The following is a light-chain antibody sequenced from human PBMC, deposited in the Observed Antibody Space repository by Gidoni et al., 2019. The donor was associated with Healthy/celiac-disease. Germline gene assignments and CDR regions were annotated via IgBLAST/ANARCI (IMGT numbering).Light chain of an antibody. J-gene: IGKJ3*01. CDR1: QSVSSY. V-gene: IGKV3-11*01. CDR3: QQRSNWTKFT. Sequence: IVFTQSPATLSLSPGERATLSCMASQSVSSYLDWYQQQPGQAPRLLIYDASNRATGSPDRVEGSGSGTDFTRTTSGQEPEDCGVYYCQQRSNWTKFTFXSXTKVXIK. CDR2: DAS.